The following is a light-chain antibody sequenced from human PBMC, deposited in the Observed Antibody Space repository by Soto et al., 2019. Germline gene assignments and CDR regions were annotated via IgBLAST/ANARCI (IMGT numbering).Light chain of an antibody. J-gene: IGLJ2*01. Sequence: QSALTQPPSASGSPGQSVTISCTGTSSDVGGYNYVSWYQHHPGKAPKLMIYEVIRRPSGVPDRFSGSKSGNTASLTVSGLLAEDEADYYCSSYAGRNNLVFGGGTKLTVL. CDR3: SSYAGRNNLV. V-gene: IGLV2-8*01. CDR2: EVI. CDR1: SSDVGGYNY.